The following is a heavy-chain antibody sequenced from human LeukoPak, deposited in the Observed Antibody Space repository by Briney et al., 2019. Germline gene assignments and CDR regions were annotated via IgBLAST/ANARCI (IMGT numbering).Heavy chain of an antibody. CDR3: ARARPSIAAAGKPIFSRIDAFDI. CDR1: GFTVSSNY. Sequence: GGSLRLSCAASGFTVSSNYMSWVRQAPGKGLEWVSVIYSGSSTYYADSVKGRFTISRDNSKNTLYLQMNSLRAEDTAVYYCARARPSIAAAGKPIFSRIDAFDIWGQGTMVTVSS. D-gene: IGHD6-13*01. CDR2: IYSGSST. J-gene: IGHJ3*02. V-gene: IGHV3-53*01.